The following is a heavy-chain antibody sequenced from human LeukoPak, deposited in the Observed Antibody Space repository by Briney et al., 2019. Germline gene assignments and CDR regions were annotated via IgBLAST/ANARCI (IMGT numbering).Heavy chain of an antibody. CDR1: GGTFSSYA. D-gene: IGHD3-3*01. CDR3: ARDGITIFGVVTYYGMDV. J-gene: IGHJ6*02. CDR2: IIPIFGTA. Sequence: SVKVSCKASGGTFSSYAISWVRQAPGQGLEWMGGIIPIFGTANYAQKFQGRVTITADESTSTAYMVLSSLRSEDTAVYYCARDGITIFGVVTYYGMDVWGQGTTVTVSS. V-gene: IGHV1-69*13.